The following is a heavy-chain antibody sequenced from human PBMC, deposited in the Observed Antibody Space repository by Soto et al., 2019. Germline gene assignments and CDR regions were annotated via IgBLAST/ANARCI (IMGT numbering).Heavy chain of an antibody. J-gene: IGHJ4*02. CDR1: GFTFRTYA. Sequence: QVQVVESGGGVVQPGRSLRLSCAASGFTFRTYAIHWVRQAPGKGLEWVAVISSDGSNKNYADSVKGRFTISRDNSKNKLYLQMNSLRIEDTAVYYCARGSREGYCSDGACYTAPDDSWGQGTLDTVSS. V-gene: IGHV3-30*04. D-gene: IGHD2-15*01. CDR2: ISSDGSNK. CDR3: ARGSREGYCSDGACYTAPDDS.